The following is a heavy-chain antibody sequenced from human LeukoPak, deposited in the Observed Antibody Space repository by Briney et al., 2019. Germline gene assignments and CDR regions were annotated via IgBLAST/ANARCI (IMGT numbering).Heavy chain of an antibody. J-gene: IGHJ4*02. D-gene: IGHD6-6*01. CDR2: IYTSGST. CDR3: ARLNSSSSALLDY. Sequence: SETLSLTCTVSGGSISSYYWSWIRQPPGKGLEWIGYIYTSGSTNYNPSLTSRVTISVDTSKNQFSLKLSSVTAADTAVYYCARLNSSSSALLDYWGQGTLVTVSS. CDR1: GGSISSYY. V-gene: IGHV4-4*09.